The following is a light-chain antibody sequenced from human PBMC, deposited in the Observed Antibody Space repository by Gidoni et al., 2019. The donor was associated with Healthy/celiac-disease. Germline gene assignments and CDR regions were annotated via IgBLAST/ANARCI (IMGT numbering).Light chain of an antibody. V-gene: IGLV2-14*01. CDR3: SSYTSSSTLD. CDR1: SSDVGGYNY. Sequence: QSALTQPASVSGSPGQSITISCTGTSSDVGGYNYVSWYQQHPGKAPKLMIYEVSNRPSGVSNRFPGSTSGNTASLTISGLQAEDEADYYCSSYTSSSTLDFGGGTKLTVL. J-gene: IGLJ2*01. CDR2: EVS.